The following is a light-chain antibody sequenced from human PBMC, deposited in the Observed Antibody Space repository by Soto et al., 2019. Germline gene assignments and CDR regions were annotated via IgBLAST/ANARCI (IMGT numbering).Light chain of an antibody. CDR1: QTVSSGF. Sequence: EIVLTQSPGTLSVSPWERATVSCRASQTVSSGFLAWYQQKVGQAPRLLIYGASTRATGIPDRFSGSGSGTDFTLTIDRLEPEDFAVYYCHQYYSSPTTFGGGTKVDIK. V-gene: IGKV3-20*01. CDR2: GAS. J-gene: IGKJ4*01. CDR3: HQYYSSPTT.